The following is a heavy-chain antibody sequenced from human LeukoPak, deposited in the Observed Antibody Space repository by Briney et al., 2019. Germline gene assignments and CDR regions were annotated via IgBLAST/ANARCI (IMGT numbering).Heavy chain of an antibody. CDR2: IGPSDSYT. CDR3: ARQGAAVAGTDY. D-gene: IGHD6-19*01. CDR1: GCSFTSYW. V-gene: IGHV5-10-1*01. Sequence: GGSLEISCKGSGCSFTSYWISWVRRLPGKGLEWMGRIGPSDSYTNYSPSFQGHVTISADKSISTAYLQWSSLKASDTAMYYCARQGAAVAGTDYWGQGTLVTVSS. J-gene: IGHJ4*02.